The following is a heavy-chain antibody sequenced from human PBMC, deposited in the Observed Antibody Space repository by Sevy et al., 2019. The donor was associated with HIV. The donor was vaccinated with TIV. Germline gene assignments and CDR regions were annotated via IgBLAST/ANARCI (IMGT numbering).Heavy chain of an antibody. CDR2: ISGLSNYI. CDR3: ARAVPATDAFDI. J-gene: IGHJ3*02. CDR1: GFTFSSYP. V-gene: IGHV3-21*01. D-gene: IGHD6-19*01. Sequence: GGSLRLSCAASGFTFSSYPMHWVRQAPGKGLELVSSISGLSNYIYYADSVKGRFSISRDNTKNSVYLQMNSLRGEDTAVFYCARAVPATDAFDIWGQGTLVTVSS.